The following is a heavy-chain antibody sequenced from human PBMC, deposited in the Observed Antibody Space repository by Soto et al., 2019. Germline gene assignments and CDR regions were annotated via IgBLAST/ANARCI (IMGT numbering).Heavy chain of an antibody. CDR3: ARVYSYGYFDH. J-gene: IGHJ4*02. Sequence: PSETLSLTCTVSGGSVSSGSYYWSWIRQPPGKGLEWIGYIYYSGSTNYNPSLKSRVTISVDTSKNQFSLKLSSVTAADTAVYYCARVYSYGYFDHWGQGTLVTVSS. D-gene: IGHD5-18*01. CDR1: GGSVSSGSYY. CDR2: IYYSGST. V-gene: IGHV4-61*01.